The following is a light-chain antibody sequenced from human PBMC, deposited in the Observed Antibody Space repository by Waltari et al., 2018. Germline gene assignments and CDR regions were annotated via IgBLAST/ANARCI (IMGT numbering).Light chain of an antibody. Sequence: QSALTQPASVSGSLGQSISISCTGSYSNLRSYCVVSWYPQRPGEAPKLLIYEVLKRPSGVSNRFSGSKSGNAASLTISALQPEDEGTYYCCSYASSSPRLIFGGGTELTVL. CDR1: YSNLRSYCV. V-gene: IGLV2-23*02. CDR2: EVL. J-gene: IGLJ2*01. CDR3: CSYASSSPRLI.